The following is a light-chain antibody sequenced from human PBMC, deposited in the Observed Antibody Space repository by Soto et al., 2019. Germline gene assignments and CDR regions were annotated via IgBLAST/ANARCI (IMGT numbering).Light chain of an antibody. J-gene: IGLJ1*01. CDR1: SSNIGNNY. CDR3: GTWDSSLSDYV. V-gene: IGLV1-51*02. CDR2: ENN. Sequence: QSVLTQPPSVSAAPGQKVTISCSGSSSNIGNNYVSWYQQLPGTAPKLLIYENNKRPSGIPDRFSGSKSGTSATLGITGLQTGDESDYYCGTWDSSLSDYVLGTGTKVTVL.